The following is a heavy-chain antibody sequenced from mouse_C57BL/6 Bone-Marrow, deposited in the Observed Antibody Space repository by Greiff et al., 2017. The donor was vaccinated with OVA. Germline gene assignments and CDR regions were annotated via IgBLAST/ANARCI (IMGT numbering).Heavy chain of an antibody. D-gene: IGHD1-1*01. Sequence: VKLQESGAELARPGASVKLSCKASGYTFTSYGISWVKQRTGQGLEWIGEIYPRSGNTYSNEKFKGKATLTADKSSSTAYMELRSLTSEDSAVYFCARRIYYYGSRFAYWGQGTLVTVSA. J-gene: IGHJ3*01. CDR3: ARRIYYYGSRFAY. V-gene: IGHV1-81*01. CDR2: IYPRSGNT. CDR1: GYTFTSYG.